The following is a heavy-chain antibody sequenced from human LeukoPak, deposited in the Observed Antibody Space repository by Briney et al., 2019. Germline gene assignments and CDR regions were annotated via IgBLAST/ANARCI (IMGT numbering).Heavy chain of an antibody. J-gene: IGHJ4*02. Sequence: SETLSLTCAVSGGSISSGGYSWSWIRQPPGTGLEWIGYIYHSGSTNYNPSLKSRVTISVDTSKNQFSLKLSSVTAADTAVYYCARRQNYYDSSGYCDYWGQGTLVTVSS. CDR1: GGSISSGGYS. CDR2: IYHSGST. V-gene: IGHV4-30-2*01. D-gene: IGHD3-22*01. CDR3: ARRQNYYDSSGYCDY.